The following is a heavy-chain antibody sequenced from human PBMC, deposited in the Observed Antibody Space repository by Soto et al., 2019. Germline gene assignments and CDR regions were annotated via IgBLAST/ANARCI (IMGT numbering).Heavy chain of an antibody. CDR3: ARGVGSGSYYNQYNWFDP. J-gene: IGHJ5*02. V-gene: IGHV1-18*01. Sequence: QVHLVQSGGEVKKPGASVKVSCKASGYTFTNYGISWVRQAPGQGLEWMGWINVYNGNTKYAQKVQGRVTMTTDTSTSTAYMELRSLRSDDTAVYYCARGVGSGSYYNQYNWFDPCGQGTLVTVSS. CDR2: INVYNGNT. CDR1: GYTFTNYG. D-gene: IGHD3-10*01.